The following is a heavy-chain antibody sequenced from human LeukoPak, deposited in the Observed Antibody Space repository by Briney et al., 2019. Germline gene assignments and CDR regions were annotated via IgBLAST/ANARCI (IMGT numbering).Heavy chain of an antibody. D-gene: IGHD5-12*01. CDR1: GFTFSSYA. Sequence: GGSLRLSCAASGFTFSSYAMSWVRQAPGKGLEWVSAISGSGGSTYYADSVKGRFTISRDNAKNSLYLQMNSLRAEDTAVYYCVRGDIVATTFDYWGQGTLVTVSS. V-gene: IGHV3-23*01. CDR2: ISGSGGST. J-gene: IGHJ4*02. CDR3: VRGDIVATTFDY.